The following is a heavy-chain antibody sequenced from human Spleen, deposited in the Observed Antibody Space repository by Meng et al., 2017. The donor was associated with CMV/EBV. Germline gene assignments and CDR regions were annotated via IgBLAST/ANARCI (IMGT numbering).Heavy chain of an antibody. V-gene: IGHV3-74*01. CDR2: INSDGSST. Sequence: GGSLRLSCAASGFTFSSYWMHWVRQAPGKGLVWVSRINSDGSSTSYADSVKGRFTISRDNAKNTLYLQMNSQRAEDTAVYYCAREGVVGATELDYWGQGTLVTVSS. CDR3: AREGVVGATELDY. D-gene: IGHD1-26*01. CDR1: GFTFSSYW. J-gene: IGHJ4*02.